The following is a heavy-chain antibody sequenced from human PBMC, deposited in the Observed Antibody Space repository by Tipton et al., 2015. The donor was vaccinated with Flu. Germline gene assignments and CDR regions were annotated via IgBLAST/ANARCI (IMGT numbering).Heavy chain of an antibody. J-gene: IGHJ6*02. D-gene: IGHD6-13*01. CDR2: IYHSGST. CDR3: ARDSAAHYGMDV. CDR1: GGSISGYY. V-gene: IGHV4-59*08. Sequence: TLSLTCSVSGGSISGYYWSWIRQPPGKGLEWIGNIYHSGSTNYNPSLKSRVTISVDTSKNQFSLKLSSVTAADPAVYYCARDSAAHYGMDVWGQGTTVTVSS.